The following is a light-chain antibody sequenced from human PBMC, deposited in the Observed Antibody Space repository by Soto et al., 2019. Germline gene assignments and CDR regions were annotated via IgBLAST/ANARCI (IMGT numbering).Light chain of an antibody. J-gene: IGLJ1*01. CDR1: SSNIESNT. V-gene: IGLV1-44*01. Sequence: QSVLTQPPSASGTPGQRVTISCSGSSSNIESNTVTWYQQLPGTAPKLVIYSNYDRPSGVPDRFSGSTSGTSASLVIRGLQSEDEADYYCSSYTSSSTLYVFGTGTKVTVL. CDR2: SNY. CDR3: SSYTSSSTLYV.